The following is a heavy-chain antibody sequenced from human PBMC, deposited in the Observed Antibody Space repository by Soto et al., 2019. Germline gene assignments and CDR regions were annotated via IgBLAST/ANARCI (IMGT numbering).Heavy chain of an antibody. Sequence: SETLCLTCAVYGGSFSGYYWSWIRQPPGKGLEWIGEINHSGSTNYNPSLKSRVTISVDTSKNQFSLKLSSVTAADTAVYYCAREFVVGVAATISAANWLEPLGQGTLVT. CDR1: GGSFSGYY. D-gene: IGHD2-15*01. CDR2: INHSGST. J-gene: IGHJ5*02. V-gene: IGHV4-34*01. CDR3: AREFVVGVAATISAANWLEP.